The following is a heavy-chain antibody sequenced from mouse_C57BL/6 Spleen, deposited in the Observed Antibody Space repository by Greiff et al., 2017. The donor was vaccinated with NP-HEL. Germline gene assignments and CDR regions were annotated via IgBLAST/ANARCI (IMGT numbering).Heavy chain of an antibody. Sequence: EVQRVESGGDLVKPGGSLKLSCAASGFTFSSYGMSRVRQTPDKRLEWVATISSGGSYTYYLDSVKGRFTISRDNAKNTLYLQMSSLKSEDTAMYYCARPTTVVAHWYFDVWGTGTTVTVSS. CDR1: GFTFSSYG. D-gene: IGHD1-1*01. V-gene: IGHV5-6*01. J-gene: IGHJ1*03. CDR2: ISSGGSYT. CDR3: ARPTTVVAHWYFDV.